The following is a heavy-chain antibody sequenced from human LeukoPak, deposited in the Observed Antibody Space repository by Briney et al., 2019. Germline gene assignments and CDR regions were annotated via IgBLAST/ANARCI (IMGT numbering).Heavy chain of an antibody. CDR3: AKLREWELPDLFDY. J-gene: IGHJ4*02. CDR1: GFTVSDNS. D-gene: IGHD1-26*01. Sequence: PGGSLRLSCTVSGFTVSDNSMSWVRQAPGKGLGWVSFIYYDDRTHYSDSVKGRFTISRDNSKNTLYLQMNSLRAEDTAVYYCAKLREWELPDLFDYWGQGTLVTVSS. CDR2: IYYDDRT. V-gene: IGHV3-53*01.